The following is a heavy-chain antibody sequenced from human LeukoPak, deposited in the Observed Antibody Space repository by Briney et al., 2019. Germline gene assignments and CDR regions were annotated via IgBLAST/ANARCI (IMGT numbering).Heavy chain of an antibody. CDR1: GYTFTSYY. CDR3: ARDIAAAGFYYYYGMDV. CDR2: ISPGIGST. V-gene: IGHV1-46*01. D-gene: IGHD6-13*01. Sequence: ASVKVSCKASGYTFTSYYMHWVRQAPGQGLEWMGIISPGIGSTNYAQKFQGRVTMTRDTSTSTVHMELSSLRSEDTAVYYCARDIAAAGFYYYYGMDVWGQGTTVTVSS. J-gene: IGHJ6*02.